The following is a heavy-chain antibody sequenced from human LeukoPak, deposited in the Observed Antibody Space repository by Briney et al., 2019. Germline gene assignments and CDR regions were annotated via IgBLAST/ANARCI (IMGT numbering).Heavy chain of an antibody. CDR2: ISSSSSYI. D-gene: IGHD1-26*01. Sequence: GGSLRLSCAASGFTFSSYSMNWVRQAPGKGLEWVSSISSSSSYIYYADSVKGRFTISRDNAKNSLYLQMNSLRAEDTAVYFCAREIIGGASFLDYWGQGTLVTASS. CDR1: GFTFSSYS. V-gene: IGHV3-21*01. CDR3: AREIIGGASFLDY. J-gene: IGHJ4*02.